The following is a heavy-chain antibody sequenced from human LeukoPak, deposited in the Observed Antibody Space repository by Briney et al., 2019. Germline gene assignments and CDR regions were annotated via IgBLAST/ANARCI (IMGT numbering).Heavy chain of an antibody. D-gene: IGHD6-19*01. J-gene: IGHJ4*02. V-gene: IGHV1-2*02. Sequence: ASVKVSCKASGYTFTGYYMHWVRQAPGQGLEWMGWINPNNGDTNYAQKFQGRVTMTRDTSIGTAYMELSRLRSDDTAVYYCARGMPRGEINSGWYNYWGQGTLVTVSS. CDR1: GYTFTGYY. CDR2: INPNNGDT. CDR3: ARGMPRGEINSGWYNY.